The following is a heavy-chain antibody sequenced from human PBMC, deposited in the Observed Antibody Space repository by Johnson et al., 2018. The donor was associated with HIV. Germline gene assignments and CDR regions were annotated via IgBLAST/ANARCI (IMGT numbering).Heavy chain of an antibody. J-gene: IGHJ3*01. CDR3: ARALVVYARDAFVF. V-gene: IGHV3-30*03. CDR2: ISYDGRNK. Sequence: QVQLVESGGGVVQPGRSLRLSCAASGFRFEDYGMNWVRQAPGKGLEWVAVISYDGRNKYYADSVKGRFTISRDNSKTTLYLQMNSLRAEDTAVYYCARALVVYARDAFVFWGQGTMVTVSS. CDR1: GFRFEDYG. D-gene: IGHD2-8*02.